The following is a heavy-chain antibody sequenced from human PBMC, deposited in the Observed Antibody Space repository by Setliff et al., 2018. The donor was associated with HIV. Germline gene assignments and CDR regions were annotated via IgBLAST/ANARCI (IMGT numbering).Heavy chain of an antibody. CDR2: ISSGGGT. V-gene: IGHV3-23*01. CDR3: ARGKRWFDP. CDR1: GFPFSNYA. J-gene: IGHJ5*02. Sequence: PGGSLRLSCAASGFPFSNYAMSWVRQAPGKGLEWVSAISSGGGTYYADFVKGRFTISRDNSKNTLYLQMNSLRAEDTAVYYCARGKRWFDPWGQGTLVTVSS.